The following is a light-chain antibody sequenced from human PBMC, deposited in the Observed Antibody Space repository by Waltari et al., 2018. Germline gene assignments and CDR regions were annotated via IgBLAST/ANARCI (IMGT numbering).Light chain of an antibody. Sequence: QSALTQPASVSGSPGQSITISCTRTSSDVGFYNYVSWYQQHPGNAPKLMIYDVSERPSGVSNRFSGSKSGNTASLTISGLQAEDEADYYCNSYAGSSSWVFGGGTKLTVL. CDR2: DVS. CDR3: NSYAGSSSWV. CDR1: SSDVGFYNY. V-gene: IGLV2-14*01. J-gene: IGLJ3*02.